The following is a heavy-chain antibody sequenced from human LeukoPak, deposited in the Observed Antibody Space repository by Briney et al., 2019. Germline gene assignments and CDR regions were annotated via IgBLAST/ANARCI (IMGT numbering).Heavy chain of an antibody. CDR1: GYTFTSYY. Sequence: GASVKVPCKASGYTFTSYYIHWVRQAPGQGLEWMGGIIPIFGTANYAQKSQGRVTITADESTSTAYMELSSLRSEDTAVYYCAGVLRYFDWLSYMDVWGKGTTVTISS. CDR2: IIPIFGTA. D-gene: IGHD3-9*01. CDR3: AGVLRYFDWLSYMDV. J-gene: IGHJ6*03. V-gene: IGHV1-69*13.